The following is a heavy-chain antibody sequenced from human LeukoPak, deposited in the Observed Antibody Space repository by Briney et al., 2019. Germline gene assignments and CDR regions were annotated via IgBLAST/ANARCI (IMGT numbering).Heavy chain of an antibody. Sequence: PGGPLRLSCAASGFTVSSNYMSWVRRAPGKGLEWVSVIYSGGSTYYADSVKGRFTISRDNSKNTLYLQMNSLRAEDTAVYYCARDQVLGVVGTWGQGTLVTVSS. CDR3: ARDQVLGVVGT. D-gene: IGHD3-10*01. CDR1: GFTVSSNY. V-gene: IGHV3-53*01. J-gene: IGHJ5*02. CDR2: IYSGGST.